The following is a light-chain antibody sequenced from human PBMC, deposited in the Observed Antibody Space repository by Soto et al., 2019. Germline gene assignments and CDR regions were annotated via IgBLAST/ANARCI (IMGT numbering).Light chain of an antibody. CDR3: QQFIGYPLT. CDR1: QGISSL. Sequence: AIQLTQSPSSLSASVGDRVTITCRASQGISSLLAWYQQKPGKAPNLLIYNASSLESGVPSRFSGSGSGTDFTLTISSLQPEDFATYYCQQFIGYPLTFGGGTKVEIK. J-gene: IGKJ4*01. V-gene: IGKV1-13*02. CDR2: NAS.